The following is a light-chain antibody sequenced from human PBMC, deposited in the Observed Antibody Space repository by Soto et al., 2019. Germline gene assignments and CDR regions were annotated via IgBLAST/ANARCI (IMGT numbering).Light chain of an antibody. Sequence: EIVLTQSPGTRSLSPRERATLSCRASQSVSSNYLAWYQHKPGQAPRLLIYGASSRAPGIPDRFSGSGSGTDFTLTISRLEPEDFAVYYCQQYAASPRTFGQGTQVEVK. CDR2: GAS. V-gene: IGKV3-20*01. CDR1: QSVSSNY. J-gene: IGKJ1*01. CDR3: QQYAASPRT.